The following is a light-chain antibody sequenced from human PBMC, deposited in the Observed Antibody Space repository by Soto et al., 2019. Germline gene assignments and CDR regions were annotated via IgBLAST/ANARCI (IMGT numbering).Light chain of an antibody. CDR3: SAWDDSLNGWV. CDR1: SSNIGSNT. CDR2: SNN. V-gene: IGLV1-44*01. J-gene: IGLJ3*02. Sequence: QSVLTQPPSASGTPGQRVTISCSGSSSNIGSNTVNWYQQLPGTAPKLLIYSNNQRPSGVPDRFSGSKSGTSASLAISGPLSEDEADYYCSAWDDSLNGWVFGGGTKLTVL.